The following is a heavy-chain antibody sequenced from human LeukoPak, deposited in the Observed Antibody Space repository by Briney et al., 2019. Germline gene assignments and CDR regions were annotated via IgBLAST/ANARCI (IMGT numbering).Heavy chain of an antibody. V-gene: IGHV3-23*01. CDR2: ISGSGGST. D-gene: IGHD3-22*01. CDR3: AKDRRGDYDSSGYAMT. Sequence: GGSLRLSCAASGFTFSGYAMSWVRQAPGKGLEWVSAISGSGGSTYYADSVKGRFTISRDNSKNTLYLQMSSLRAEDTAVYYCAKDRRGDYDSSGYAMTWGQGTLVTVSS. J-gene: IGHJ5*02. CDR1: GFTFSGYA.